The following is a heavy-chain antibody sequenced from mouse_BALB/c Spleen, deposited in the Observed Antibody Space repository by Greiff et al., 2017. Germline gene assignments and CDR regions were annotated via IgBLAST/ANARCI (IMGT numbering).Heavy chain of an antibody. J-gene: IGHJ3*01. Sequence: VQLQQSGAELVKPGASVKLSCKTSGYTFTSYWIQWVKQRPGQGLGWIGEIFPGTGTTYYNEKFKGKATLTIDTSSSTAYMQLSSLTSEDSAVYFCASNWDRFAYWGQGTLVTVSA. CDR3: ASNWDRFAY. D-gene: IGHD4-1*02. CDR1: GYTFTSYW. V-gene: IGHV1S132*01. CDR2: IFPGTGTT.